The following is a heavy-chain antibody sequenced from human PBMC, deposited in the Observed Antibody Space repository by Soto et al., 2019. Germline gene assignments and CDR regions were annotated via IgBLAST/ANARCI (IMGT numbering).Heavy chain of an antibody. CDR2: IIPIQGKA. V-gene: IGHV1-69*02. CDR1: GGSFTSYS. Sequence: QVHLVQSGAELKKPGSSVKVSCEASGGSFTSYSFTWVRQAPGQGLEWMGRIIPIQGKANYALKFQDRVTITADSSTSTVYMELTSLRPEDTAVYFYAKSLLFVDHGYIDGWGKGTTVTVSS. D-gene: IGHD2-21*01. J-gene: IGHJ6*03. CDR3: AKSLLFVDHGYIDG.